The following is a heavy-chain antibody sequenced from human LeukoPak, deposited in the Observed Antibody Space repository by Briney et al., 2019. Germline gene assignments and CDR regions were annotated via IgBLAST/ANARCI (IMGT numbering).Heavy chain of an antibody. J-gene: IGHJ6*03. Sequence: SETLSLTCAVYGGSFSGYYWSWIRNPQGKGRGWIGEINHSGSTNYNPSLKSRVTMSVDTSKNQFSLKLSSVTAADTAVYYCARHSSWPPYYYYYYMDVWGKGTTVTISS. CDR1: GGSFSGYY. CDR2: INHSGST. CDR3: ARHSSWPPYYYYYYMDV. D-gene: IGHD6-13*01. V-gene: IGHV4-34*01.